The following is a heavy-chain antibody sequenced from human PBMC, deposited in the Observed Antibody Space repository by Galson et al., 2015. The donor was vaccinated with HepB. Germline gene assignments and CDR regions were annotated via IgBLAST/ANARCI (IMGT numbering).Heavy chain of an antibody. CDR1: GFTFDDYA. CDR3: AKDIGGDSD. V-gene: IGHV3-9*01. D-gene: IGHD3-10*01. J-gene: IGHJ4*02. CDR2: ISWNSGSI. Sequence: SLRLSCAASGFTFDDYAMHWVRQAPGKGLEWVSGISWNSGSIGYADSVKGRFTISRDNAKNSLYLQMNSLRAEDTALYYCAKDIGGDSDWGQGTLVTVSS.